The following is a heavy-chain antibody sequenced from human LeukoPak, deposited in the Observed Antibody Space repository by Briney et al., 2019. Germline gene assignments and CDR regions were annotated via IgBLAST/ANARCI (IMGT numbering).Heavy chain of an antibody. D-gene: IGHD2-21*02. J-gene: IGHJ4*02. CDR1: GFTFSGYW. V-gene: IGHV3-74*01. CDR2: LNSDGTTI. Sequence: PGGSLRLSCVASGFTFSGYWMHWVRQAPGMGLVWVSRLNSDGTTINYADSVKGRFTISRDNANNTLYLQMNSLRAEDTAVYYCAKDLLAYCGDDCPFDYWGQGTLVTVSS. CDR3: AKDLLAYCGDDCPFDY.